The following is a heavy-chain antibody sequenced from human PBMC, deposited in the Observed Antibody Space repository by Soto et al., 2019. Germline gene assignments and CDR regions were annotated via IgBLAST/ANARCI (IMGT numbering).Heavy chain of an antibody. D-gene: IGHD3-10*01. V-gene: IGHV3-23*01. J-gene: IGHJ5*02. CDR2: ISGSGGST. Sequence: HPGGSLRLSCAASGFTFSIYAMSWVRQAPGKGLEWVSAISGSGGSTYYADSVKGRFTISRDNSKNTLYLQMNSLRAEDTAVYYCAGPVGVLWFGELRRSDNWFDPWGQGTLVTVSS. CDR3: AGPVGVLWFGELRRSDNWFDP. CDR1: GFTFSIYA.